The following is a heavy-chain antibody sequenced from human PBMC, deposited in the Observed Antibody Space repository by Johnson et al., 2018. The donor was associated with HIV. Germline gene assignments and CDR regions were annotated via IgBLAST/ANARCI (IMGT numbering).Heavy chain of an antibody. CDR2: ISSSGSTI. J-gene: IGHJ3*02. Sequence: VQLVESGGGVVQPGRSLRLSCAASGFTFSSYAMSWVLQAPGKGLEWVSYISSSGSTIYYADSVKGRFTISRDNAKNSLYLQMNSLRAEDTAVYYCALNWGAEGAFDIWGQGTMVTVSS. D-gene: IGHD7-27*01. CDR3: ALNWGAEGAFDI. V-gene: IGHV3-48*04. CDR1: GFTFSSYA.